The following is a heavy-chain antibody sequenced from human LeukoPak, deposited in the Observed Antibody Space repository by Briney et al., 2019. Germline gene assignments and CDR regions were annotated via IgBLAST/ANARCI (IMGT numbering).Heavy chain of an antibody. Sequence: PGGSLRLSCAASGFTFSNYAIHWVRQAPGKGLEYVSAISSNGGSTYYAKSVKGRFTISRDNSKSTVYLQMGSLRAEDMAVYYCARRNYYASGTYFDYWGQGTLVTVSS. CDR2: ISSNGGST. CDR3: ARRNYYASGTYFDY. CDR1: GFTFSNYA. D-gene: IGHD3-10*01. J-gene: IGHJ4*02. V-gene: IGHV3-64*01.